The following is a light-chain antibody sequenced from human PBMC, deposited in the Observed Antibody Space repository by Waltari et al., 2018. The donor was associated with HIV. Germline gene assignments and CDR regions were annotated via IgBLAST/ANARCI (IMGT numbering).Light chain of an antibody. J-gene: IGLJ3*02. CDR3: CSYAGSSTWV. CDR1: SSDVGGYNL. V-gene: IGLV2-23*02. Sequence: QSALTQPASVSGSPGPSITISCTETSSDVGGYNLVSWYQQHPGKAPKLMIHDVIKRPSGVSTRFSGSKSGNTASMTISGLQADDEADYYCCSYAGSSTWVFGGGTKLTVL. CDR2: DVI.